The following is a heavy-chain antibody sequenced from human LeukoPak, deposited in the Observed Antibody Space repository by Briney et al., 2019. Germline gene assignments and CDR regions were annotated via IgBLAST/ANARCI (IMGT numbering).Heavy chain of an antibody. J-gene: IGHJ4*02. CDR2: IYYSGST. CDR3: ARDDYGDFFFDS. CDR1: GGSISSSY. V-gene: IGHV4-59*01. D-gene: IGHD4-17*01. Sequence: PSETLSLTCTVSGGSISSSYWSWIRQPPGKGLEWIRNIYYSGSTNYNPSLKSRVTISVDTSKNQFSLRLSSVTAADTAVYYCARDDYGDFFFDSWGQGTLVTVSS.